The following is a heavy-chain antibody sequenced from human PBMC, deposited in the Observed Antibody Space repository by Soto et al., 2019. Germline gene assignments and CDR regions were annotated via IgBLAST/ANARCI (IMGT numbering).Heavy chain of an antibody. Sequence: QVQLVQSGAEVKKPGASVKVSCKVSGYTLTELSMHWVRQAPGKGLEWMGGFDPEDGETIYAQKFQGRVTMTEDTSTDTAYMELRSLRSEATAVYYCATAPLWFGELLYNYWGQGTLVTVSS. D-gene: IGHD3-10*01. V-gene: IGHV1-24*01. CDR1: GYTLTELS. CDR3: ATAPLWFGELLYNY. J-gene: IGHJ4*02. CDR2: FDPEDGET.